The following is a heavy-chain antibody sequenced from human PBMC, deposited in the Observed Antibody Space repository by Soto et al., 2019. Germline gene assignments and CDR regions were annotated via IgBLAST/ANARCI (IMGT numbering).Heavy chain of an antibody. J-gene: IGHJ6*02. V-gene: IGHV4-34*01. CDR2: INHSGST. D-gene: IGHD5-18*01. Sequence: SETLSLTCTVSGGSISSYYWSWIRQPPGKGLEWIGEINHSGSTNYNPSLKSRVTISVDTSKNQFSLKLSSVTAADTAVYYCARGGYSYGYNYYYYGMDVWGQGTTVTVSS. CDR3: ARGGYSYGYNYYYYGMDV. CDR1: GGSISSYY.